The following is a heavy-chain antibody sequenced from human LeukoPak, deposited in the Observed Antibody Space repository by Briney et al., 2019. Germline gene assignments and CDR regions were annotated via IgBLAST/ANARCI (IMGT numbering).Heavy chain of an antibody. CDR2: IIPIFGTA. D-gene: IGHD1-26*01. CDR3: AREGGSYYWFDP. CDR1: GGTFSSYA. V-gene: IGHV1-69*06. Sequence: GASVKVPCKASGGTFSSYAISWVRQAPGQGLEWMGGIIPIFGTANYAQKFQGRVTITADKSTSTAYMELSSLRSEDTAVYYCAREGGSYYWFDPWGQGTLVTVSS. J-gene: IGHJ5*02.